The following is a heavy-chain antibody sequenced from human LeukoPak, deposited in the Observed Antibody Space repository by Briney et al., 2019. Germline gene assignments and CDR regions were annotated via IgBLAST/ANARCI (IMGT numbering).Heavy chain of an antibody. D-gene: IGHD3-10*01. V-gene: IGHV1-24*01. CDR1: GYTLTELS. Sequence: GASVKVSCKVSGYTLTELSMHWVRQAPGKALEWMGGFDPEEGETIYAQKFQGRVNMNEDTSTDTAYMELSSVRSEDRAVYYCVTDLGLLWFGEPNYGMDVWGQGTMVTVSS. CDR2: FDPEEGET. J-gene: IGHJ6*02. CDR3: VTDLGLLWFGEPNYGMDV.